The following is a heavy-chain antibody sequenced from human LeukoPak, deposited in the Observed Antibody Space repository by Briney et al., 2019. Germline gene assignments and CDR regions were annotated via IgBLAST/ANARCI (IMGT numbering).Heavy chain of an antibody. J-gene: IGHJ4*02. V-gene: IGHV1-2*02. CDR1: GYTFTGYY. Sequence: ASVKVSCKASGYTFTGYYMRWVRQAPGQGLEWMGWISPNSGGTNYAQKFQGRVTMTRDTSISTAYMELSRLRSDDTAVYYCARLIAVAGTGFDYWGQGTLVTVSS. D-gene: IGHD6-19*01. CDR3: ARLIAVAGTGFDY. CDR2: ISPNSGGT.